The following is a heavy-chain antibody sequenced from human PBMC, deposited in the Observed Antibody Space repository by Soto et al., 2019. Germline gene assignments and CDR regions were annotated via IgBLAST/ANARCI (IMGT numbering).Heavy chain of an antibody. Sequence: EVQLVESGGGLVKPGGSLRLSCAASGFTFSSYSMNWVRQAPGKGLEWVSSISSSSSYIYYADSVKGRFTISRDNAKNSLYLQMNSLRAEDTAVYYCARDPVHGRIQLWSGPQYFQHWGQDTLVTVSS. CDR1: GFTFSSYS. CDR3: ARDPVHGRIQLWSGPQYFQH. V-gene: IGHV3-21*01. CDR2: ISSSSSYI. J-gene: IGHJ1*01. D-gene: IGHD5-18*01.